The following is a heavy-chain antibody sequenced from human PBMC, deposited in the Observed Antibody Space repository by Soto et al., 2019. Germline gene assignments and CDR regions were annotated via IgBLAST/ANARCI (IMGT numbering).Heavy chain of an antibody. Sequence: PSQTLSLTCAISGDSVSSNSAAWNWNRQSPSRGLEWLGRTYYRPKWYNDYAVSVKSRITINPDTSKNQCSLQLNSMTPEQTAVYSCASQALGYGRSSTYFYYGMDVWGEGTTVTVTS. J-gene: IGHJ6*04. CDR3: ASQALGYGRSSTYFYYGMDV. CDR2: TYYRPKWYN. V-gene: IGHV6-1*01. D-gene: IGHD6-6*01. CDR1: GDSVSSNSAA.